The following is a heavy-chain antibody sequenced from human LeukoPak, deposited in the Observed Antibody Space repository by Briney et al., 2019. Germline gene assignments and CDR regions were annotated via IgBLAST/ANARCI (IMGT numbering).Heavy chain of an antibody. CDR3: AKERDTAMVTTDY. V-gene: IGHV3-30*02. CDR2: IRYDGSNK. CDR1: GFTFSSYG. J-gene: IGHJ4*02. Sequence: GGSLRLSCAASGFTFSSYGMHWVRQAPGKGLEGVAFIRYDGSNKYYADSVKGRFTISRDNSKNTLYLQMNSLRAEDTAVYYCAKERDTAMVTTDYWGQGTLVTVSS. D-gene: IGHD5-18*01.